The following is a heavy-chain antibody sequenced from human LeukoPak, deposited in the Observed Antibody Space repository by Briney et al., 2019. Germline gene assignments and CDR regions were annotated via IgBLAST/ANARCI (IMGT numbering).Heavy chain of an antibody. Sequence: ASVKVSCKASGYSFITYDITWVRQAAGQGLEWMGWMNPHSGNTGYAQKFQGRVTMTRNTSISTAYMELTSLRSEDTAVYYCARGRGKLWFGELLIYMDVWGKGTTVTISS. CDR2: MNPHSGNT. J-gene: IGHJ6*03. V-gene: IGHV1-8*01. CDR1: GYSFITYD. D-gene: IGHD3-10*01. CDR3: ARGRGKLWFGELLIYMDV.